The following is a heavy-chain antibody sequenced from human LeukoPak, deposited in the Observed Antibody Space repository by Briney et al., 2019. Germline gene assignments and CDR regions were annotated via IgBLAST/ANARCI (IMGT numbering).Heavy chain of an antibody. V-gene: IGHV3-15*01. J-gene: IGHJ4*02. CDR1: GFTFSSSG. Sequence: SGRPLRLSCAASGFTFSSSGMHWVRQAPGKGLEWVGRIKRKTDGGTTDYAAPVKGRFTISRDDSKNTLYLQMNSLKTDDTAVYYCTREDFWNYVMWGQGTLVSVSS. CDR3: TREDFWNYVM. CDR2: IKRKTDGGTT. D-gene: IGHD1-7*01.